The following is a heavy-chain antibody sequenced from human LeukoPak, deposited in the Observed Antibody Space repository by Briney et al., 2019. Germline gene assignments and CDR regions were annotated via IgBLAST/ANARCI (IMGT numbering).Heavy chain of an antibody. D-gene: IGHD2-21*01. CDR3: AKDQFIPLELLDY. CDR2: ISGSGGST. J-gene: IGHJ4*02. V-gene: IGHV3-23*01. Sequence: GGSLRLSCAASGFTFSNYAMSWVRQAAGKGLEWVSAISGSGGSTYYADSVKGRFTISRANSKNTLYLQMNSLRAEDTAIYYCAKDQFIPLELLDYWGQGTLVTVSS. CDR1: GFTFSNYA.